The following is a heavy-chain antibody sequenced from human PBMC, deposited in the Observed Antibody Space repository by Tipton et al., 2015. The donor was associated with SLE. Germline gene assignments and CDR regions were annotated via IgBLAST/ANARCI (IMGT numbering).Heavy chain of an antibody. V-gene: IGHV4-34*09. CDR1: GGSFSGYY. CDR3: AREGYSGGWYGDFDY. Sequence: TLSLTCAVYGGSFSGYYWSWIRQHPGKGLEWIGYIYYSGYTYYNPSLKSRVSISLDTSKNQFSLKLTSVTAADTAVYYCAREGYSGGWYGDFDYWGQGILVTVSS. D-gene: IGHD6-19*01. J-gene: IGHJ4*02. CDR2: IYYSGYT.